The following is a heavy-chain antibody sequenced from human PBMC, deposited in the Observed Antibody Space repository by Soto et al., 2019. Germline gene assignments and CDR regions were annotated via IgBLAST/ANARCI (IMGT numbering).Heavy chain of an antibody. CDR1: GFTFSSYA. D-gene: IGHD2-2*01. Sequence: GGSLRLSCAASGFTFSSYAMSWVRQAPGKGLEWVSAISGSGGSTYYADSVKGRFTISRGNSKNTLYLQMNSLRAEDTAVYYCAKGDAQAAIFPMDVWGQGTTVTVSS. CDR3: AKGDAQAAIFPMDV. V-gene: IGHV3-23*01. J-gene: IGHJ6*02. CDR2: ISGSGGST.